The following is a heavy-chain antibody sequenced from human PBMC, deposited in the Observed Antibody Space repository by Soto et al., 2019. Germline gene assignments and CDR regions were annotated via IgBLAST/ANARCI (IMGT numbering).Heavy chain of an antibody. CDR2: ISYDGSNK. J-gene: IGHJ4*02. CDR1: GFTFDDYG. D-gene: IGHD4-17*01. CDR3: ARDYGGPGDY. Sequence: GGSLRLSCVASGFTFDDYGMSWVRQVPGKGLEWVAFISYDGSNKYYADSVKGRFTISRDNSKNTLYLQMNSLRAEDTAVYYCARDYGGPGDYWGQGTLVTVSS. V-gene: IGHV3-30*03.